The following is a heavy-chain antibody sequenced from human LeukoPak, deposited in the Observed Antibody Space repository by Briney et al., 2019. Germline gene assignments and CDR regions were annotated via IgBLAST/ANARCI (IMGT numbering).Heavy chain of an antibody. CDR3: ARLYSSGWYRIDY. J-gene: IGHJ4*02. V-gene: IGHV4-34*01. CDR1: GGSFSGYY. Sequence: SETLSLTCAVYGGSFSGYYWSWIRQPPGKGLEWIGEINHSGSTNYNPSLKSRVTISVDTSKNQFSLKLSSVTAADTAVYYCARLYSSGWYRIDYWGLGTLVTVSS. CDR2: INHSGST. D-gene: IGHD6-19*01.